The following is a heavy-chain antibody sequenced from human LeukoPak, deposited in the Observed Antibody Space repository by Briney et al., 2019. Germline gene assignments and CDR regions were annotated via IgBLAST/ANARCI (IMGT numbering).Heavy chain of an antibody. V-gene: IGHV4-61*05. D-gene: IGHD3-22*01. Sequence: PSETLSLTCTVSGGSISSSSYYWGWIRQPPGKGLEWIGYIYYSGSTNYNPSLKSRVTISVDTSKNQFSLKLSSVTAADTAVYYCARDNYYDSSGYYLYWGQGTLVTVSS. CDR1: GGSISSSSYY. CDR2: IYYSGST. J-gene: IGHJ4*02. CDR3: ARDNYYDSSGYYLY.